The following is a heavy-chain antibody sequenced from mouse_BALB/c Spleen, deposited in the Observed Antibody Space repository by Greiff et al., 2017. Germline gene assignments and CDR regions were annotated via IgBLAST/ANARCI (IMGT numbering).Heavy chain of an antibody. CDR3: ARAGYDDAMDY. Sequence: QVQLQQPGAELVKPGASVKLSCKASGYTFTSYWMHWVKQRPGQGLEWIGEINPSNGRTNYNEKFKSKATLTADKSSSTAYMQLSSLTSEDSAVYYCARAGYDDAMDYWGQGTSVTVSS. J-gene: IGHJ4*01. CDR1: GYTFTSYW. CDR2: INPSNGRT. V-gene: IGHV1S81*02. D-gene: IGHD2-14*01.